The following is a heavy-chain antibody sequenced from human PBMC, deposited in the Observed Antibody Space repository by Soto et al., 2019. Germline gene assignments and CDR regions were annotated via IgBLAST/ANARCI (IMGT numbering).Heavy chain of an antibody. CDR1: GGSISSSSYY. CDR2: IYYSGST. CDR3: ARPFYDYGDYSDY. D-gene: IGHD4-17*01. V-gene: IGHV4-39*01. Sequence: SETLSLTCTVSGGSISSSSYYWGWIRQPPGKGLEWIGSIYYSGSTYYNPSLKSRVTISVDTSKNQFSLKLSSVTAADTAVYYCARPFYDYGDYSDYWGQGTLVTVSS. J-gene: IGHJ4*02.